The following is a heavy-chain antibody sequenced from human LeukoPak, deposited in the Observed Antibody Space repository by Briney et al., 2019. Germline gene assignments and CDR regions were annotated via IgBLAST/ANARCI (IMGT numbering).Heavy chain of an antibody. D-gene: IGHD4-17*01. CDR3: ARAMTTVTTLDY. Sequence: ASVKVSCKASGYTFTSYYMHWVRQAPGQGLEWMAIINPSGGSSSYAQKFQGRVTMTRDTSTSTVYMELSSLRSEDTAVYYCARAMTTVTTLDYWGQGTLVTVSS. J-gene: IGHJ4*02. V-gene: IGHV1-46*01. CDR2: INPSGGSS. CDR1: GYTFTSYY.